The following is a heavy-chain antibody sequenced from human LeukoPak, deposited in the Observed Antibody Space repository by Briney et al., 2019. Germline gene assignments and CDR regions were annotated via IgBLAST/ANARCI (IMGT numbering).Heavy chain of an antibody. CDR1: GFTFSDYY. CDR3: ARSGSYYNLDYFDY. D-gene: IGHD1-26*01. V-gene: IGHV3-11*03. J-gene: IGHJ4*02. CDR2: ISGSSSYT. Sequence: GGSLRLSCAASGFTFSDYYMKWIRQAPGKGLEWVSYISGSSSYTKYADSVKGRFTISRDNAKKSLYLQINSLRVEDTAVYYCARSGSYYNLDYFDYWGQGTLVTVSS.